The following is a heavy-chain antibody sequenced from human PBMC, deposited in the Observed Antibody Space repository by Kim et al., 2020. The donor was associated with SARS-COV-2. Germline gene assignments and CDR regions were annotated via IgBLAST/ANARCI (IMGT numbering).Heavy chain of an antibody. J-gene: IGHJ4*02. CDR3: ARDTKRGSYGFYPYYFDY. V-gene: IGHV1-69*04. D-gene: IGHD1-26*01. Sequence: QGRVTITADKSTSTAYMELSSLRSEDTAVYYCARDTKRGSYGFYPYYFDYWGQGTLVTVSS.